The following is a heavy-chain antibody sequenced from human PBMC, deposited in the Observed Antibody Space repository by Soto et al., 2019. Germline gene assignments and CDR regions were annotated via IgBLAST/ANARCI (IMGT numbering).Heavy chain of an antibody. CDR2: IIPILGIA. D-gene: IGHD3-3*01. CDR3: ARGVVPNYYMDV. Sequence: SVKVSCKASGGTFSSYTISCVRQAPGQGLEWMGRIIPILGIANYAHKFQGRVTITADRSTSTAYMELSSLRSEDTAVYYWARGVVPNYYMDVWGKGTTVTVSS. CDR1: GGTFSSYT. V-gene: IGHV1-69*02. J-gene: IGHJ6*03.